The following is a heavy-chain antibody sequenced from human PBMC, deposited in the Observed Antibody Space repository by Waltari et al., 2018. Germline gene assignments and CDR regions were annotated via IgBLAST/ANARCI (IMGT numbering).Heavy chain of an antibody. Sequence: QVQLVESGGGVVQPGRSLRLSCAASGFIFSSYGMHWVRQAPGKGLEWVAVIWYDGSNKYYADSVKGRFTISRDNSKNTLYLQMNSLRAEDTAVYYCARDGYSSGWYLDYWGQGTLVTVSS. CDR1: GFIFSSYG. V-gene: IGHV3-33*01. CDR3: ARDGYSSGWYLDY. D-gene: IGHD6-19*01. J-gene: IGHJ4*02. CDR2: IWYDGSNK.